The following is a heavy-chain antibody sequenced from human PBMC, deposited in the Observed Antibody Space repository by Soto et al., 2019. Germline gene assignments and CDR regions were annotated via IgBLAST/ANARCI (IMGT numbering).Heavy chain of an antibody. CDR2: ISAHNGKT. J-gene: IGHJ4*02. Sequence: QAHLVQSGPEVKKPGASVKVSYKGSGYIFTSYGIAWVRQAPGQGLEWMGWISAHNGKTEYAQKFQGRVTVTRDTSTSTAYLELRSLRSDDTALYYCARGRYGDYWGQGALVTVSP. D-gene: IGHD4-17*01. CDR3: ARGRYGDY. V-gene: IGHV1-18*01. CDR1: GYIFTSYG.